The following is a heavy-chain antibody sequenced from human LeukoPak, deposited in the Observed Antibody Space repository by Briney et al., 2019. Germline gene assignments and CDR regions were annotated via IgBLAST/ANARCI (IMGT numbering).Heavy chain of an antibody. D-gene: IGHD1-26*01. V-gene: IGHV3-15*01. CDR1: GLTFSNAW. J-gene: IGHJ5*02. CDR2: IKSKIDGGTT. Sequence: GGSLRLSCAASGLTFSNAWMSWVRQAPGKGLEWVGRIKSKIDGGTTDYAAPVKGRFTISRDDSKNTLYLQMNSLKTEDTAVYYCTTDPWWQQLRDWFDPWGQGTLVTVSS. CDR3: TTDPWWQQLRDWFDP.